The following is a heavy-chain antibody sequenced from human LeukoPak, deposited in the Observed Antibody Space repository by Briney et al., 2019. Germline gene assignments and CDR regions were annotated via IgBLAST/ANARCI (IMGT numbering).Heavy chain of an antibody. Sequence: GGSLRLSCAASGFTFSSYWMSWVRQAPGKGLEWVANIKQDGSEKYYVDSVKGRFTISRDNAKNSLYLQVNSLRAEDTAVYYCARDKEGITIFGVVSEDFDYWGQGTLVTVSS. CDR1: GFTFSSYW. J-gene: IGHJ4*02. D-gene: IGHD3-3*01. V-gene: IGHV3-7*01. CDR3: ARDKEGITIFGVVSEDFDY. CDR2: IKQDGSEK.